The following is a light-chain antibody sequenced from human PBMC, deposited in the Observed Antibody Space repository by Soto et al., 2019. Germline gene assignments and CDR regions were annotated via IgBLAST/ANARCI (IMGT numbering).Light chain of an antibody. V-gene: IGLV2-23*01. Sequence: QSALTQPASVSGSPGQSITISCTGTSSDVGSYNLVSWYQQHPGKAPKLMIYEGSKRPSGVSNRFSGSKSGNTASLTISGLQAEDEADYYCCSHAGSRVFGRGTKLTVL. CDR2: EGS. CDR1: SSDVGSYNL. CDR3: CSHAGSRV. J-gene: IGLJ3*02.